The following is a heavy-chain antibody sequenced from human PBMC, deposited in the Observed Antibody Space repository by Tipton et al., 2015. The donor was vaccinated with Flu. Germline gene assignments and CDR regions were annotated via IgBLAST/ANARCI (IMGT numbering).Heavy chain of an antibody. CDR2: IYHSGST. D-gene: IGHD1-1*01. Sequence: TLSLTCAVSGYSISSGYFWGWIRQPPGKGLEWIGSIYHSGSTYYNPSLKSRVTISVDTSKNQFSLKLSSVTAADTAVYYCARDPWGATGTPRGFFVYWGQGTLVTVSS. CDR3: ARDPWGATGTPRGFFVY. J-gene: IGHJ4*02. V-gene: IGHV4-38-2*02. CDR1: GYSISSGYF.